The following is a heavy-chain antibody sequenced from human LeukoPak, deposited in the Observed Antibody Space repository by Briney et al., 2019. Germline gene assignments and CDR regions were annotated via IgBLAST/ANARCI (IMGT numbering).Heavy chain of an antibody. CDR3: ARDLGGTSWIGGFDH. J-gene: IGHJ4*02. D-gene: IGHD3-10*01. V-gene: IGHV3-74*01. Sequence: SGGSLRLSCAASGFTFSSYWIHWVRQAPGKGLVWVSRINSDGGSTNYADSVKGRFTISRDNAKNTLYLQMNSLRAEDTALYYCARDLGGTSWIGGFDHWGQGTLVTVSS. CDR2: INSDGGST. CDR1: GFTFSSYW.